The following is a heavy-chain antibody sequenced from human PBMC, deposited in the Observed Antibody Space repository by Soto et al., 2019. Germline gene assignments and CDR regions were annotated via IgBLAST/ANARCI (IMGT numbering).Heavy chain of an antibody. CDR1: GITFSSYA. CDR2: VSGSRTTT. CDR3: AKDSGSVCSGVSCSFQAPDP. J-gene: IGHJ5*02. D-gene: IGHD2-15*01. Sequence: GGSMRLSCAASGITFSSYAMSWVRQDQGQGLEWVSAVSGSRTTTAYGDSVKGRVTIARYNTKHTLYLQMNSLRIDDTAIQYCAKDSGSVCSGVSCSFQAPDPWGQGTRVTGSS. V-gene: IGHV3-23*01.